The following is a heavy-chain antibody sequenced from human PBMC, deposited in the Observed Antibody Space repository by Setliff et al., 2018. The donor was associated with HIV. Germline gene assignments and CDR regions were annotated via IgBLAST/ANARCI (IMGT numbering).Heavy chain of an antibody. CDR3: AKELAASGLGYFDS. CDR2: ILSTGERT. D-gene: IGHD3-22*01. CDR1: GFTFSNYA. V-gene: IGHV3-23*01. Sequence: GGSLRLSCAATGFTFSNYAMSWVRQAPGEGLEWVSAILSTGERTFYADSVKGRFTISRDNSKNTVYLQMNSLRAEDTAEYYCAKELAASGLGYFDSWGRGILVTVSS. J-gene: IGHJ4*02.